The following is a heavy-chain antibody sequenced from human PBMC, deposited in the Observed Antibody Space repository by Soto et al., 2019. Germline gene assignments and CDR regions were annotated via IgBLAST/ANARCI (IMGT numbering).Heavy chain of an antibody. V-gene: IGHV4-61*08. D-gene: IGHD3-9*01. CDR2: IYSSGST. J-gene: IGHJ3*01. Sequence: QVQLQESGPGLVKPSETLSLTATVSGASINNTGFYWSWIRQPPGKGLEWIGYIYSSGSTTYNSSLKSRVTIYLDTSKNQVSLNLTSVAAADTAMYYCARTTGSRSLDVWGHGTMVSVSS. CDR1: GASINNTGFY. CDR3: ARTTGSRSLDV.